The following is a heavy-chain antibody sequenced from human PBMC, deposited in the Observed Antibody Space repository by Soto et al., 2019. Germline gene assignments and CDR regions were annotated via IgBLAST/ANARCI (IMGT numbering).Heavy chain of an antibody. CDR2: ISAYNGNT. V-gene: IGHV1-18*04. D-gene: IGHD3-3*01. CDR1: GYTFTSYG. CDR3: ASAHYDFWSGYKRHYYYYGMDV. J-gene: IGHJ6*02. Sequence: GASVKVSCKASGYTFTSYGISWVRQAPGQGLEWMGWISAYNGNTNYAQKLQGRVTMTTDTSTSTAYMELRSLRSDDTAVYYCASAHYDFWSGYKRHYYYYGMDVWGQGTTVTVSS.